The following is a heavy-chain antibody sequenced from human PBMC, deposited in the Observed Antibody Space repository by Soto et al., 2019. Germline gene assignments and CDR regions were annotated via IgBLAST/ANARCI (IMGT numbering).Heavy chain of an antibody. Sequence: QLQLQESGPGLVKPSETLSLTCTVSGGSISSSSYYWGWIRQPPGKGLEWIGSIYYSGSTYYNPSLKSRVTISVDTSKNQFSLKLSSVTAADTAVYYCARGSGYHRHFDYWGQGTLVTVSS. CDR2: IYYSGST. J-gene: IGHJ4*02. V-gene: IGHV4-39*01. CDR1: GGSISSSSYY. D-gene: IGHD3-22*01. CDR3: ARGSGYHRHFDY.